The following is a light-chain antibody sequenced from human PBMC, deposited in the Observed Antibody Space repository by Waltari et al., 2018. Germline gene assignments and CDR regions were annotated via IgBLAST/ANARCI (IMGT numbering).Light chain of an antibody. CDR2: EVS. CDR1: SSDVGGYNY. CDR3: SSYTSSSTLNWV. Sequence: QSALTQPASVSGSPGQSITISCTGTSSDVGGYNYVSWYQQHPGKAPKLMIYEVSNRPSGVSTRVSGSKSGNTASLTISGLQAEDEADYYCSSYTSSSTLNWVFGGGTKLTVL. J-gene: IGLJ3*02. V-gene: IGLV2-14*01.